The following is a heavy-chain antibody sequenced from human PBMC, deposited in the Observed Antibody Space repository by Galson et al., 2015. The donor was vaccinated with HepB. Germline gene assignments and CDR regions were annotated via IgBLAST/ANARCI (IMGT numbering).Heavy chain of an antibody. V-gene: IGHV1-2*02. J-gene: IGHJ4*02. CDR3: AATIATTGQFDY. CDR1: GYIFTGYY. CDR2: INLNSGGT. Sequence: SVKVSCKASGYIFTGYYMNWVRQAPGQGLEWMGWINLNSGGTNYAQKFQGRVTMTRVTSISTVYMDLSRLRSDDTAVYYCAATIATTGQFDYWGRGTLVTVSS. D-gene: IGHD5-24*01.